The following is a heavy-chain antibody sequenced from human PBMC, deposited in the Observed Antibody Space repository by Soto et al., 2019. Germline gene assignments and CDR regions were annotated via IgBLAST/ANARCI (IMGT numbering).Heavy chain of an antibody. V-gene: IGHV3-21*01. CDR2: ISSSSSYI. J-gene: IGHJ3*02. Sequence: GGSLRLSCAASGFTFSSYSMNWVRQAPGKGLEWVSSISSSSSYIYYADSVKGRFTISRDNAKNSLYLQMNSLRAEDTAVYYCARGGLKYYDISPIAFDIWGQGTMVTVSS. CDR1: GFTFSSYS. CDR3: ARGGLKYYDISPIAFDI. D-gene: IGHD3-9*01.